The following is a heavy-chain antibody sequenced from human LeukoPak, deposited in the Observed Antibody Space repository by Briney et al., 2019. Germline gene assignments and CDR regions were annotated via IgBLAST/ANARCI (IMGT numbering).Heavy chain of an antibody. CDR2: ISYDGSNK. D-gene: IGHD3-9*01. Sequence: GGSLRLSCAASGFTFSRHGMHWVRQAPGKGLDWVAVISYDGSNKYYADSVKGRFTISRDNSENTLYLQMNSLRAEDTAVYYRAKDPRGTLSGYFDYWGQGTLVTVSS. CDR3: AKDPRGTLSGYFDY. V-gene: IGHV3-30*18. J-gene: IGHJ4*02. CDR1: GFTFSRHG.